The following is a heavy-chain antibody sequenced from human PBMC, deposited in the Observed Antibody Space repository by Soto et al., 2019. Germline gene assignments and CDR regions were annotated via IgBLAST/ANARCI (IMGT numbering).Heavy chain of an antibody. CDR1: GFTFSSYW. D-gene: IGHD3-9*01. CDR2: IGGSGRNT. Sequence: GGSLRLSCAASGFTFSSYWMSWVRQAPGKGLEWVSGIGGSGRNTYYADSVKGRFTISRDNSQNTLFLQMNSLRAEDTAEYYCARVLRYFDTPYGMDVWGQGTTVTVSS. J-gene: IGHJ6*02. CDR3: ARVLRYFDTPYGMDV. V-gene: IGHV3-23*01.